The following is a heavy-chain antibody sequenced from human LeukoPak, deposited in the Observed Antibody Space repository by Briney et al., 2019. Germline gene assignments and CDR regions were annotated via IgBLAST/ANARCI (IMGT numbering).Heavy chain of an antibody. V-gene: IGHV3-53*01. CDR1: GFTVSSNY. Sequence: GRSLRLSCAASGFTVSSNYMSWVRQAPGKGLVWVSVIYSGGSTYYADSVKGRFTISRDNSKNTLYLQMNSLRAEDTAVYYCARDIAAAGTVSDYWGQGTLVTVSS. CDR3: ARDIAAAGTVSDY. D-gene: IGHD6-13*01. J-gene: IGHJ4*02. CDR2: IYSGGST.